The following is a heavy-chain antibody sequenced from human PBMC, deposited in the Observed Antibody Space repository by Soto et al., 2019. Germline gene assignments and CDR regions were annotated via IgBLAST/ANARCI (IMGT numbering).Heavy chain of an antibody. V-gene: IGHV1-3*01. J-gene: IGHJ6*02. Sequence: ASVKVSCKASGYTFTSYAMHWVRQAPGQRXEWMGWINAGNGNTKYSQKFQGRVTITRDTSASTAYMELSSLRSEDTAVYYCASGGSLYCSSTSCYARYYYGMDVWGQGTTVTVSS. D-gene: IGHD2-2*01. CDR1: GYTFTSYA. CDR2: INAGNGNT. CDR3: ASGGSLYCSSTSCYARYYYGMDV.